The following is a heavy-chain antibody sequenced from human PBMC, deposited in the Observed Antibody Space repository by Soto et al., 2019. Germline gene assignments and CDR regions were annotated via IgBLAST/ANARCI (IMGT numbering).Heavy chain of an antibody. V-gene: IGHV3-48*02. D-gene: IGHD6-19*01. Sequence: EVQLVESGGGLVQPGGSLRLSCAASGFTFSSYSMNWVRQAPGKGLEWVSYISSSSSTIYYADSVKGRFTISRDNAKNSLYLPMNSLRDEDTAVYYCARDIAPSIAVAGTYYYYGMDVWGQGTTVTVSS. J-gene: IGHJ6*01. CDR3: ARDIAPSIAVAGTYYYYGMDV. CDR1: GFTFSSYS. CDR2: ISSSSSTI.